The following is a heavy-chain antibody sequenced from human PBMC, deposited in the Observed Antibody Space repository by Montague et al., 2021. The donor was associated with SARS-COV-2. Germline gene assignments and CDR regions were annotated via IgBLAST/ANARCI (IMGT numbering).Heavy chain of an antibody. CDR1: GGSFSSYY. CDR3: ARKGVGATTNDAFDI. D-gene: IGHD1-26*01. Sequence: SETLSLTCAVYGGSFSSYYWSWIRQPPGKGLEWIGEINHSGSTNYNPSLKSRVTISVNTSKNQFSLKLSSVTAADTAVYYCARKGVGATTNDAFDIWGQGTMVTVSS. V-gene: IGHV4-34*01. J-gene: IGHJ3*02. CDR2: INHSGST.